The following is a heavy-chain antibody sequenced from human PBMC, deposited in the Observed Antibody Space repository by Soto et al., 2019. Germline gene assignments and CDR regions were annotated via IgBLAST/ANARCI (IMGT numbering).Heavy chain of an antibody. CDR3: ARGIRNYYGVDV. V-gene: IGHV3-74*01. J-gene: IGHJ6*02. Sequence: EVQLVESGGGLVQPGGSLRLSCAASGFTFSTYWMHWVRQAPGTGLEWVSRIKGDGSSASYADSAESRFTISRDNAKNTVYLQMNSLGAEDTAVYWCARGIRNYYGVDVWGQGTTVTVSS. CDR1: GFTFSTYW. CDR2: IKGDGSSA.